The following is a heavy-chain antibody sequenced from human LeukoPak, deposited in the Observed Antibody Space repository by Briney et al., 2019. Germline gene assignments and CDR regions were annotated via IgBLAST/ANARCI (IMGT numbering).Heavy chain of an antibody. CDR1: GYTFTSYD. D-gene: IGHD6-13*01. J-gene: IGHJ4*02. Sequence: ASVKVSCKASGYTFTSYDINWVRQAPGQGLEWMGRINPNSGGTNYAQKFQGRVTMTRDTSISTAYMELSRLRSDDTAVYYCASPGSSWAYWGQGTLVTVSS. CDR3: ASPGSSWAY. V-gene: IGHV1-2*06. CDR2: INPNSGGT.